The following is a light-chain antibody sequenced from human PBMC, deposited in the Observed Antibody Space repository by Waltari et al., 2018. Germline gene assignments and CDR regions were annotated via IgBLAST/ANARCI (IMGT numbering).Light chain of an antibody. CDR2: KVS. Sequence: DAVMTQSPLSLPVTLGQPASISCRSSQSLVFSDGNIYLNWFQQRPGQSPRRLIYKVSNLYSGVPDRFSGSGSGTDFTLKISRVEAEDVGGVYYCMQATHWPYTFGQGTKLEIK. CDR1: QSLVFSDGNIY. CDR3: MQATHWPYT. J-gene: IGKJ2*01. V-gene: IGKV2-30*01.